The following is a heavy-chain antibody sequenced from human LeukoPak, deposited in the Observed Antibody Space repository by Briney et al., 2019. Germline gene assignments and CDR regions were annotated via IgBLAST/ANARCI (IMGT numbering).Heavy chain of an antibody. V-gene: IGHV1-69*02. D-gene: IGHD2-21*01. CDR1: GGTFSSYT. Sequence: ASVKVSCKASGGTFSSYTISWVRQAPGQGLEWMGRIIPILGIANYAQKFQGRVTITADKSTSTAYMELSSLRSEDAAAYYCARATYCGGDCYSNYWGQGTLVTVSS. J-gene: IGHJ4*02. CDR2: IIPILGIA. CDR3: ARATYCGGDCYSNY.